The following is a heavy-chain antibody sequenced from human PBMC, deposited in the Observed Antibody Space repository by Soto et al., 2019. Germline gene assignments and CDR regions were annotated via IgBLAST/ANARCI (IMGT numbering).Heavy chain of an antibody. J-gene: IGHJ4*02. CDR3: ASDSSSSWYYFDY. D-gene: IGHD6-13*01. V-gene: IGHV1-69*02. Sequence: QVQLVQSGAEVKKPGSSVKVSCKASGGTFSSYTISWVRQAPGQGLEWMGRIIPILGIANYAQKFQGRVTITADKSTSTAYMELSSLRAEDTAGYYCASDSSSSWYYFDYWGQGTLVTVSS. CDR1: GGTFSSYT. CDR2: IIPILGIA.